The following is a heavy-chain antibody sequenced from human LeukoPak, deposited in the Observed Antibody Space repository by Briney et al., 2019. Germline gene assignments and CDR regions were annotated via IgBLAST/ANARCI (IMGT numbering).Heavy chain of an antibody. J-gene: IGHJ4*02. V-gene: IGHV1-2*02. CDR3: ARDLYEDIVATSSGY. CDR2: INPNSGGT. Sequence: ASVKVSCKASVYTFTDYYMHWVRQAPGQGLEWMGWINPNSGGTNYAQKFQGRVTMTRDTSISTAYMELSRLRSDDTAVYCCARDLYEDIVATSSGYWGQGTLVTVSS. CDR1: VYTFTDYY. D-gene: IGHD5-12*01.